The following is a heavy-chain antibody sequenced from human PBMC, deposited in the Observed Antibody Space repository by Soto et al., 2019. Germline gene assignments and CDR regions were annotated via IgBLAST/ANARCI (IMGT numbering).Heavy chain of an antibody. CDR1: GFTFSSSA. CDR2: IVVGSGNT. V-gene: IGHV1-58*01. Sequence: SVKVSCKASGFTFSSSAVQWVRQARGQRLEWIGWIVVGSGNTDYAQKFKERVTITRDMSTRTAYMELSSLRSEDKAVYYCAADKGKSHGYGNYWGQGNLVTVYS. CDR3: AADKGKSHGYGNY. J-gene: IGHJ4*02. D-gene: IGHD3-22*01.